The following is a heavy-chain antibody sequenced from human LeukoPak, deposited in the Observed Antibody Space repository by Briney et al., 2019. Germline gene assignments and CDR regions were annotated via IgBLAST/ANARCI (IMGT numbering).Heavy chain of an antibody. V-gene: IGHV3-23*01. CDR3: AKVVSGGNCYQSDY. CDR2: VSVSGDTT. CDR1: GFTFSSYA. Sequence: GGSLRLSCVASGFTFSSYAINWVRQAPGKGLEWVSVVSVSGDTTYFADSVKGRFTISRDNSKNTLYLQMNSLRADDTAIYYCAKVVSGGNCYQSDYWGQGTLVTVSS. D-gene: IGHD2-15*01. J-gene: IGHJ4*02.